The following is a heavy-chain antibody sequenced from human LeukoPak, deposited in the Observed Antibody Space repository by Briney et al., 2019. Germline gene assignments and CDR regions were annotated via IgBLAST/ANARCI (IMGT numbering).Heavy chain of an antibody. CDR2: IYHSGST. D-gene: IGHD4-17*01. V-gene: IGHV4-38-2*01. CDR1: GYFISRGYY. Sequence: SETLSLTCAVSGYFISRGYYWGWIRQPPGKGLEWIWSIYHSGSTYYNPSLKSRVTISVDTSKNQFSLKLSSVTAADTAVYYCASKASDYAFDYWGQGTLVTVSS. CDR3: ASKASDYAFDY. J-gene: IGHJ4*02.